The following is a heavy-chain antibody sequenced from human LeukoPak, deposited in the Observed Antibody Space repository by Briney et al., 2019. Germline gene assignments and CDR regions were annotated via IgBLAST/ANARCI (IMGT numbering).Heavy chain of an antibody. D-gene: IGHD1-26*01. V-gene: IGHV3-23*01. J-gene: IGHJ4*02. CDR2: ISNGGSSA. Sequence: PGGSLRLSCAASGFTFSNYAMSWVRQAPGKGLEWVSAISNGGSSAYYADSVQGRFTISRDNSKNTLYLQMNSLRAEDTAVYYCANEASGSFDYWGQGTLVTVSS. CDR1: GFTFSNYA. CDR3: ANEASGSFDY.